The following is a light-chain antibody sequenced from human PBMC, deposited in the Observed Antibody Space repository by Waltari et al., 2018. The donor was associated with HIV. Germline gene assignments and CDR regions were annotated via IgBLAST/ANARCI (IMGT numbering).Light chain of an antibody. V-gene: IGLV2-14*03. Sequence: QSALTQPASVSGSPGQSITISCTGTSSDVGGYNYVSWYQQHPGKAPKLMIYAVSNLPAGVSNRFSGSKSGNTASLTISVLQAEDEADYYCSSYTSSRSYVFGTGTRVTV. J-gene: IGLJ1*01. CDR3: SSYTSSRSYV. CDR1: SSDVGGYNY. CDR2: AVS.